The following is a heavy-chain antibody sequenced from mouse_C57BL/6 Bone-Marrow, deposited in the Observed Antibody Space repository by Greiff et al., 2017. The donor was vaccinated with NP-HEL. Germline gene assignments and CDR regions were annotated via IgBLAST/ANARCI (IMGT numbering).Heavy chain of an antibody. CDR2: IDPSDSYT. CDR3: ARIVYYGSSYVRLYYAMDY. J-gene: IGHJ4*01. D-gene: IGHD1-1*01. V-gene: IGHV1-69*01. Sequence: QVQLQQPGAELVMPGASVKLSCKASGYTFTSYWMHWVKQRPGQGLEWIGEIDPSDSYTNYNQKFKGKSTLTVDKSSSTAYMQLSSLTSEDSAVYYCARIVYYGSSYVRLYYAMDYWGQGTSVTVSS. CDR1: GYTFTSYW.